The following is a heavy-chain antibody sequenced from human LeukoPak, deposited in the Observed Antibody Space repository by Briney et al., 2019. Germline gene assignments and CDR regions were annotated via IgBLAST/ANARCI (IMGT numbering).Heavy chain of an antibody. CDR1: GGSISGSY. CDR2: MYNSGST. Sequence: SETLSLTCTVSGGSISGSYWSWIRQPPGKGLEWIAYMYNSGSTNYNPSLKSRVTISVDTSKNQFSLKLSSVTAADTAVYYWARGLIWYYGSGSFWFDPWGQGTLVTVSS. CDR3: ARGLIWYYGSGSFWFDP. V-gene: IGHV4-59*12. J-gene: IGHJ5*02. D-gene: IGHD3-10*01.